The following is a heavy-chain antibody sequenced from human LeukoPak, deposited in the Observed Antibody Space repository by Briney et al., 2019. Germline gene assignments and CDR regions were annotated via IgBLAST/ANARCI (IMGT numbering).Heavy chain of an antibody. D-gene: IGHD2-15*01. CDR2: ISSSSSTI. CDR3: ARDVLHYYYYMDV. V-gene: IGHV3-48*01. J-gene: IGHJ6*03. Sequence: GGSLRLSCAASGFTFSSYSMNWVRQAPGKGLEWVSYISSSSSTIYYADSVKGRFTISRDNAKNSLYLQMNSLRAEDTAVYYCARDVLHYYYYMDVWGKGTTVTVSS. CDR1: GFTFSSYS.